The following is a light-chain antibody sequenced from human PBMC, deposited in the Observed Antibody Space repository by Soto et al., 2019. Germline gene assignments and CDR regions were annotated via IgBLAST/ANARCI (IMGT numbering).Light chain of an antibody. CDR3: AAWDDSLNGYV. CDR1: SSNIGSNT. V-gene: IGLV1-44*01. Sequence: QSVLPQPPSASGTPGQRVTISCSGSSSNIGSNTVNWYQQLPGTAPKLLICSDNQRPSGVPDRFSGSKSGTSASLASSVLESEDEADYYCAAWDDSLNGYVFGTGTKVTVL. J-gene: IGLJ1*01. CDR2: SDN.